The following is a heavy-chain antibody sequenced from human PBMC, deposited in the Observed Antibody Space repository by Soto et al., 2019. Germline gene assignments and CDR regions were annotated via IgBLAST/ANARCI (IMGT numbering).Heavy chain of an antibody. V-gene: IGHV4-34*01. D-gene: IGHD3-10*01. Sequence: SETLSLTCAVYGGSFSCYYWSWIRQPPGKGLEWIGEINHSGSTNYNPSLKSRVTISVDTSKNQFSLKLSSVTAADTAVYYCARIGITMVRGVITPYYYYGMDVWGQGTTVTVSS. CDR1: GGSFSCYY. CDR3: ARIGITMVRGVITPYYYYGMDV. CDR2: INHSGST. J-gene: IGHJ6*02.